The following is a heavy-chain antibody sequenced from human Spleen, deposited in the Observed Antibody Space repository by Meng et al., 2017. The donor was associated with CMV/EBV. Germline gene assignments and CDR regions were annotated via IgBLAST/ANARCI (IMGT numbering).Heavy chain of an antibody. J-gene: IGHJ4*02. CDR3: TQYLVY. Sequence: GGSLRLSCEASGFTVSNAWMSWVRQAPGKGLEWVGRLKSTTDGGTTEYPAPVKGRFTISRDDSKNTLYLQMDSLKTEDTGVYYCTQYLVYWGQGALVTVSS. CDR1: GFTVSNAW. CDR2: LKSTTDGGTT. V-gene: IGHV3-15*01. D-gene: IGHD4-11*01.